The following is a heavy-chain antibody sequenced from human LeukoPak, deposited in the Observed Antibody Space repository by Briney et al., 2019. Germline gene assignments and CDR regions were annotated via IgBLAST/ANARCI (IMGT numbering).Heavy chain of an antibody. J-gene: IGHJ4*02. CDR2: VDPEDGET. CDR3: ATSERLLWFGESPGAFDY. CDR1: GYTFTDYY. V-gene: IGHV1-69-2*01. Sequence: ATVKISCKVSGYTFTDYYMHWVQQAPGKGLEWMGLVDPEDGETIYAEKFQGRVTITADTSTDTAYMELSSLRSEDTAVYYCATSERLLWFGESPGAFDYWGQGTLVTVPS. D-gene: IGHD3-10*01.